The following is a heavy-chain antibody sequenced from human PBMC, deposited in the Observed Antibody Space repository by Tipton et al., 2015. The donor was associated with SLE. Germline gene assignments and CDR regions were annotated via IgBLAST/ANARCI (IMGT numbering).Heavy chain of an antibody. V-gene: IGHV4-4*08. CDR2: IHTSGST. Sequence: LRLSCTVSGASISSYYWSWIRQFPGKGLEWIGYIHTSGSTNYNPSLKSRVTISVDTSKNQFSLKLSSVTAADTAVYYCARWGVGPTLGVFWGRGTLVTVSS. CDR3: ARWGVGPTLGVF. J-gene: IGHJ4*02. CDR1: GASISSYY. D-gene: IGHD1-26*01.